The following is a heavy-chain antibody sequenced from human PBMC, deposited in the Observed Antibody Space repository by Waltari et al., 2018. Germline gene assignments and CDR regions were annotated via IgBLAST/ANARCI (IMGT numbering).Heavy chain of an antibody. CDR3: VKPFSSGWYRGYYFDY. D-gene: IGHD6-19*01. Sequence: EVQLLESGGGLVQPGGSLRLSCAASGFTFSRYAISWVRQAPGKGLEWVSVIYSGGSSTYYADSVKGRFTISRDNSKNTLYLQMNSLRAEDTAVYYCVKPFSSGWYRGYYFDYWGQGTLVTVSS. CDR1: GFTFSRYA. J-gene: IGHJ4*02. CDR2: IYSGGSST. V-gene: IGHV3-23*03.